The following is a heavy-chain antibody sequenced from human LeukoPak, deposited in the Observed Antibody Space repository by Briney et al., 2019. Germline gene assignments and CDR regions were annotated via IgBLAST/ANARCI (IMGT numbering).Heavy chain of an antibody. V-gene: IGHV3-23*01. Sequence: PGGSLRLSCAASGFTFSSYAMSWVRQAPGKGLEWVSGISGSGGSTYYADSVKGRFTISRDNSKNTLYLQMNSLRAEDTAVYYCAKVARRRYCSSTSCWGNAFDIWGQGTMVTVSS. D-gene: IGHD2-2*01. CDR2: ISGSGGST. CDR3: AKVARRRYCSSTSCWGNAFDI. CDR1: GFTFSSYA. J-gene: IGHJ3*02.